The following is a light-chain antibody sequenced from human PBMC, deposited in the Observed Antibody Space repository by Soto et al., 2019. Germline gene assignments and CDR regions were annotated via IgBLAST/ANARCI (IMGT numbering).Light chain of an antibody. V-gene: IGLV2-14*01. CDR1: SSDVGGYKY. J-gene: IGLJ1*01. CDR3: SSYTSSSTPYV. CDR2: EVS. Sequence: QSVLTQPASVSGSPGQSITISCTGTSSDVGGYKYVSWYQQHPGKAPKLMIYEVSNRPSGVSNRFSGSKSGNTASLTISGLQAEDEADYYCSSYTSSSTPYVFGTVTKVT.